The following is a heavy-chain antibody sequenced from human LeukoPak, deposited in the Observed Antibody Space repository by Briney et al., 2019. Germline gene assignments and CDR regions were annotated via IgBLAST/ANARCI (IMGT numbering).Heavy chain of an antibody. V-gene: IGHV4-34*01. CDR2: INHSGST. J-gene: IGHJ4*02. D-gene: IGHD1-20*01. Sequence: SETLSLTCAVYGGSFSGYYWSWIRQPPGKGLEWIGGINHSGSTNYNPSLKSRVTISVDTSKNQFSLKLSSVTAADTAVYYCARGYNWNQRRFDYWGQGTLVTVSS. CDR3: ARGYNWNQRRFDY. CDR1: GGSFSGYY.